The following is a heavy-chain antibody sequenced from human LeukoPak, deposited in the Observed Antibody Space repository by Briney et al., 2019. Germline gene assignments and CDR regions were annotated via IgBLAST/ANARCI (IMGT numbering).Heavy chain of an antibody. Sequence: PGGSLRLSCAASGFTFSSYGMHWVRQAPGKGLEWVAFIRYDGSNKYYADSVKGRFTISRDNSKNTLYLQMNSMRAEDTAVYYCARDRAPKGYYDSSGYSHWGQGTLVTVSS. V-gene: IGHV3-30*02. J-gene: IGHJ4*02. CDR1: GFTFSSYG. CDR2: IRYDGSNK. CDR3: ARDRAPKGYYDSSGYSH. D-gene: IGHD3-22*01.